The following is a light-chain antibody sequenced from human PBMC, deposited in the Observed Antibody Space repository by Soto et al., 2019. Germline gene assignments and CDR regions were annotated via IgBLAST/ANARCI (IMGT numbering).Light chain of an antibody. CDR1: QGFRNE. CDR2: SAS. CDR3: LQDFTYPRT. V-gene: IGKV1-6*01. J-gene: IGKJ1*01. Sequence: AIQMTQSPSSVSASVGDRVTITGRVGQGFRNELGWYQQKPWKAPNLLIYSASSLQSGVPSRLSGSRSGTDFILTISGLQPEDFATYFCLQDFTYPRTFGQGTKV.